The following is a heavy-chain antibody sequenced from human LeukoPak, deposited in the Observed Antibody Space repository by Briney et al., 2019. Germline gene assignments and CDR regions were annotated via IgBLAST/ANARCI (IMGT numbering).Heavy chain of an antibody. V-gene: IGHV3-23*01. J-gene: IGHJ4*02. CDR2: ISGSGGST. CDR1: GFTFMNYA. CDR3: AKGGRYCSGGNCYFFDY. Sequence: GGSLRLSCATSGFTFMNYAMSWVRQAPGKGLEWVSGISGSGGSTYYADSLKGRFTISRDNSKTTLYLQMNSLRADDTAVYYCAKGGRYCSGGNCYFFDYWGQGTLVTVSS. D-gene: IGHD2-15*01.